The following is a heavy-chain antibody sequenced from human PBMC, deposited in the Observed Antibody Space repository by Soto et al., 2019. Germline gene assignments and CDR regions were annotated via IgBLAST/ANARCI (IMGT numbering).Heavy chain of an antibody. D-gene: IGHD6-6*01. Sequence: SDTLSLTCTVSGGSISSGGYYWSWIRQHPGKGLEWIGYIYYSGSTYYNPSLKSRVTISVDTSKNQFSLKLSSVTAADTAVYYCARDVYSSSGEWFDPWGQGTLVTVSS. J-gene: IGHJ5*02. V-gene: IGHV4-31*03. CDR3: ARDVYSSSGEWFDP. CDR1: GGSISSGGYY. CDR2: IYYSGST.